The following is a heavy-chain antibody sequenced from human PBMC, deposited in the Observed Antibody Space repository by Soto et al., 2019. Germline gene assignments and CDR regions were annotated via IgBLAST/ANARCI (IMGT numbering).Heavy chain of an antibody. Sequence: FVILSLTCTVYGGYFSGYYWNWIRQPPGKGLEWIGEIIHSGSTNYNPSLKSRVAISVDTSKNQFSLKLSSVTAADTAVYFCARSALGGYDRGAYFDYCGRGTLVTVSS. J-gene: IGHJ4*02. CDR1: GGYFSGYY. D-gene: IGHD5-12*01. V-gene: IGHV4-34*12. CDR2: IIHSGST. CDR3: ARSALGGYDRGAYFDY.